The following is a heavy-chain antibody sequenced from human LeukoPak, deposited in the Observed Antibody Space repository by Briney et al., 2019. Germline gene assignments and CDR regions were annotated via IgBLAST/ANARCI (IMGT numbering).Heavy chain of an antibody. Sequence: PGGSLGLSCAASGFTFSSYGMHWVRQAPGKGLEWVAVISYDGSNKYYADSVKGRFTISRDNSKNTLYLQMNSLRAEDTAVYYCAKDDGYSSSWPDYWGQGTLVTVSS. D-gene: IGHD6-13*01. CDR2: ISYDGSNK. J-gene: IGHJ4*02. CDR3: AKDDGYSSSWPDY. V-gene: IGHV3-30*18. CDR1: GFTFSSYG.